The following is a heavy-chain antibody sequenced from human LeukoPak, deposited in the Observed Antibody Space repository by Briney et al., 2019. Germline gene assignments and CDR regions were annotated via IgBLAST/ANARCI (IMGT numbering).Heavy chain of an antibody. V-gene: IGHV4-39*01. CDR2: IYYSGST. D-gene: IGHD2-21*02. J-gene: IGHJ4*02. Sequence: SETLSLTCTVSGGSIXXXXXXXGWIRQPPGKXXXXXXSIYYSGSTYYNPSLKSRVTISVDTSKNQFSLKLSSVTAADTAVYYCARHEYCGGDCYQFDYWGQGTLVTVSS. CDR1: GGSIXXXXXX. CDR3: ARHEYCGGDCYQFDY.